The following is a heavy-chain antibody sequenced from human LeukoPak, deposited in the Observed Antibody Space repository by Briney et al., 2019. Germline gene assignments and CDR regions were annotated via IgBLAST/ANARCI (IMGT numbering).Heavy chain of an antibody. CDR1: GGSFSGYY. CDR3: ARAPVAGSPYYFDY. D-gene: IGHD6-19*01. J-gene: IGHJ4*02. Sequence: SETLSLTCAVYGGSFSGYYWSWIRQPPGKGLEWIGEINHSGSTSYNPSLKSRVTISVDTSKNQFSLKLSSVTAADTAVYYCARAPVAGSPYYFDYWGQGTLVTVSS. V-gene: IGHV4-34*01. CDR2: INHSGST.